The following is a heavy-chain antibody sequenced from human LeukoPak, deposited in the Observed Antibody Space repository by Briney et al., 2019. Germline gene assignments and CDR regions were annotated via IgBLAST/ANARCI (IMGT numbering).Heavy chain of an antibody. CDR2: INHSGST. J-gene: IGHJ1*01. V-gene: IGHV4-34*01. D-gene: IGHD3-10*01. Sequence: TTSETLSLTCAVYGGSFSGYYWSWIRQPPGKGLEWIGEINHSGSTNYNPSLKSRVTISVDTSKKQFSLKLSSVTAADTAVYYCVRGVDYYGVWGQGTLVTVSS. CDR3: VRGVDYYGV. CDR1: GGSFSGYY.